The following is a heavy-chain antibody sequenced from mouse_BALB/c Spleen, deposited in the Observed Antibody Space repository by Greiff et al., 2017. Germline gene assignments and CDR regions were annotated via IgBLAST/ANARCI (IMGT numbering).Heavy chain of an antibody. J-gene: IGHJ2*01. V-gene: IGHV5-6-2*01. CDR2: INSNGGST. CDR3: ARQSITTATLDY. CDR1: GFTFSSYY. Sequence: EVQRVESGGGLVKLGGSLKLSCAASGFTFSSYYMSWVRQTPEKRLELVAAINSNGGSTYYPDTVKGRFTISRDNAKNTLYLQMSSLKSEDTALYYCARQSITTATLDYWGQGTTLTVSS. D-gene: IGHD1-2*01.